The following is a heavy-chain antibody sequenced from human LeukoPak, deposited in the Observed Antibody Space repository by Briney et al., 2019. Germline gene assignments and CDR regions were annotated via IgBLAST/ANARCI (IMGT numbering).Heavy chain of an antibody. CDR2: TRYDGNNK. CDR1: GFTFRSYG. D-gene: IGHD3-10*01. J-gene: IGHJ4*02. V-gene: IGHV3-30*02. Sequence: GGSLRLSCAASGFTFRSYGMHWVRQAPGKGLEWVAFTRYDGNNKYYADSVKGRFTISRDNSKNTLYLEVISLTAEDTAVYYCAKDDAWLRFGEWSQGTLVTVSS. CDR3: AKDDAWLRFGE.